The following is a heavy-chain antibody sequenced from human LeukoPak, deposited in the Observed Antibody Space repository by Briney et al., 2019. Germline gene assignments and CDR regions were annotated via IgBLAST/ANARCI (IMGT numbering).Heavy chain of an antibody. Sequence: ASVKVSCKASGYTFTSYGISWVRQAPGQGLEWMGWISAYNGNTNYAQKLQGRVTITTDTSTSTAYMELRSLRSDDTAVYYCARDPPGWLVTYFDYWGQGTLVTVSS. J-gene: IGHJ4*02. D-gene: IGHD6-19*01. CDR2: ISAYNGNT. V-gene: IGHV1-18*01. CDR3: ARDPPGWLVTYFDY. CDR1: GYTFTSYG.